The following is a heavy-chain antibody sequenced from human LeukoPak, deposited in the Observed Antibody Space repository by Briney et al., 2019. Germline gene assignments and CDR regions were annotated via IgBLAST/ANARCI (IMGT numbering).Heavy chain of an antibody. CDR1: GFTFSNYA. V-gene: IGHV3-64*01. Sequence: GGSLRLSCAASGFTFSNYAIHWVRQAPGKGLEYVSVISSNGGSTYYANSVKGRFTISRDNSKNTLYLQMGSLRPEDMAVYYCARGRLVVTALDYWGQGTLVTVSS. CDR2: ISSNGGST. D-gene: IGHD2-21*02. J-gene: IGHJ4*02. CDR3: ARGRLVVTALDY.